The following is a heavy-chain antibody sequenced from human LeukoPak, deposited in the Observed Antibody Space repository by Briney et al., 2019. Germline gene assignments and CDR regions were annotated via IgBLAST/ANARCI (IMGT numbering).Heavy chain of an antibody. CDR3: ARGPLITIFGVVMAYFDY. CDR2: TYYSGST. Sequence: SETLSLTCTVSGGSISSYYWSWIRQPPGKGLEWIGYTYYSGSTNYNPSLKSRVTISVDTSKNQFSLKLSSVTAADTAVYYCARGPLITIFGVVMAYFDYWGQGTLVTVSS. J-gene: IGHJ4*02. CDR1: GGSISSYY. D-gene: IGHD3-3*01. V-gene: IGHV4-59*01.